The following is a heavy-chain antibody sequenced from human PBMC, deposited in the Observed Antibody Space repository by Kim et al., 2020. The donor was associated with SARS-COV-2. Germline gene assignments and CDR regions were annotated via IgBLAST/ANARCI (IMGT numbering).Heavy chain of an antibody. V-gene: IGHV3-9*01. CDR1: GFSFGDFA. CDR3: AKDRGRLVYYYGMDA. Sequence: GGCLRLSCATSGFSFGDFALHWVRQAPGKGLEWVAGINWNSREIAYADSVKGRVTISRDDATKSLYLDMKSLGPEDTALYYCAKDRGRLVYYYGMDAWG. D-gene: IGHD6-19*01. CDR2: INWNSREI. J-gene: IGHJ6*02.